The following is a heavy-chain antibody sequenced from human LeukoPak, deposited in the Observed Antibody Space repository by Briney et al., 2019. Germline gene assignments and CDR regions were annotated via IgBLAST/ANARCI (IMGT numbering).Heavy chain of an antibody. V-gene: IGHV4-39*07. CDR1: GGSISSSSYY. D-gene: IGHD3-9*01. CDR3: ARDTYYDILTGSLLDYYGMDV. J-gene: IGHJ6*02. Sequence: KTSETLSLTCTVSGGSISSSSYYWGWIRQPPGKGLEWIGSIYYSGSTYYNPSLKSRVTISVDTSKNQFSLKLSSVTAADTAVYYCARDTYYDILTGSLLDYYGMDVWGQGTTVTVS. CDR2: IYYSGST.